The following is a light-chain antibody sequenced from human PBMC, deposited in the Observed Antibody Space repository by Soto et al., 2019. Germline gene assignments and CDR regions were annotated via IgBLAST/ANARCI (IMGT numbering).Light chain of an antibody. CDR3: QQYNNWPPLT. J-gene: IGKJ4*01. V-gene: IGKV3-15*01. CDR2: GAS. Sequence: EIVMTQSPATLSVSPGERAILSCSASQSVSSNLAWYQQKPGQAPRLLIYGASSRATGIPARFSGSGSGTDFTLTISSLQSEDFAVYYCQQYNNWPPLTFGGGTKVEIK. CDR1: QSVSSN.